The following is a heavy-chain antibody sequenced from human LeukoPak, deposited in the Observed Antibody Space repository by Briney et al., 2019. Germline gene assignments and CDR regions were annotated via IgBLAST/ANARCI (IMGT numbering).Heavy chain of an antibody. J-gene: IGHJ4*02. CDR2: IYYSGST. V-gene: IGHV4-59*01. CDR3: ARGTGMAPRHY. D-gene: IGHD5-18*01. CDR1: VGSISSYY. Sequence: SETLSLTCTVSVGSISSYYWSWIRQPPGKGLEWIAHIYYSGSTNYNPSLKSRVTISADTSKNQFSLKLSSVTAADTAVYHCARGTGMAPRHYWGQGTLVTVSS.